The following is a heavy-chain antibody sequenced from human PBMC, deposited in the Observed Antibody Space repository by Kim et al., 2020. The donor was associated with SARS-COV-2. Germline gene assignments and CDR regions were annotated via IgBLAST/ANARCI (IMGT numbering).Heavy chain of an antibody. Sequence: SETLSLTCTVSGGSISSGGYYWSWIRQHPGKGLEWIGYIYYSGSTYYNPSLKSRVTISVDTSKNQFSLKLSSVTAADTAVYYCARKPFLRQYGMDVWGQGTTVTVS. CDR1: GGSISSGGYY. D-gene: IGHD4-17*01. CDR3: ARKPFLRQYGMDV. CDR2: IYYSGST. J-gene: IGHJ6*02. V-gene: IGHV4-31*03.